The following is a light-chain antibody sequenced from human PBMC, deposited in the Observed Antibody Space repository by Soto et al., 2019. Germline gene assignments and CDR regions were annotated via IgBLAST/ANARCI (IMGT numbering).Light chain of an antibody. V-gene: IGLV1-40*01. Sequence: QSVLTQPPSVSGAPGQRVTISCTGSSSNIGAGFGVHWYQQLPGTAPKLLIYDNNNRPSGVPDRFSGSKSGTSASLAITGLQAEDETDYYCQSYDSSLSAYVFGTGTKLTVL. J-gene: IGLJ1*01. CDR1: SSNIGAGFG. CDR3: QSYDSSLSAYV. CDR2: DNN.